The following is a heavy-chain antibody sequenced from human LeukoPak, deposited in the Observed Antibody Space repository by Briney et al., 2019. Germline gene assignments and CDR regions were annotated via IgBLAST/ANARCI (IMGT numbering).Heavy chain of an antibody. Sequence: GGSLRLSCAASGFTVSNNYMSWVRQAPGKGLEWVSVIYSGGSTYYADSVKGRFTISRDNAKNTLYLQMNSLRAEDTAVYYCANSDFWSGYYSPPYYFDYWGQGTLVTVSS. CDR2: IYSGGST. D-gene: IGHD3-3*01. CDR1: GFTVSNNY. J-gene: IGHJ4*02. CDR3: ANSDFWSGYYSPPYYFDY. V-gene: IGHV3-53*01.